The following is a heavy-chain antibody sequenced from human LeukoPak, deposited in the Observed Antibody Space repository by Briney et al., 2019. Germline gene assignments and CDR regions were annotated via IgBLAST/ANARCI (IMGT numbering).Heavy chain of an antibody. V-gene: IGHV3-7*01. D-gene: IGHD3-16*01. CDR1: GFTFSSRDW. J-gene: IGHJ4*02. Sequence: GGSLRLSCAASGFTFSSRDWMTWVRQAPGKGLEWVANIKQDGSEKNYVDSVKGRFTISRDNANNSLYLQMNSLRAEDTAVYFCARDLRGIGDYWGQGTLVTVSS. CDR3: ARDLRGIGDY. CDR2: IKQDGSEK.